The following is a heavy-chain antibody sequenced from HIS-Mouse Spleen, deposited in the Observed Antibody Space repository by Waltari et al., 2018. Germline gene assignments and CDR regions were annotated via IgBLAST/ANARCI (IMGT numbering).Heavy chain of an antibody. CDR1: GGSFSGYY. D-gene: IGHD6-13*01. CDR2: SNHSGSP. V-gene: IGHV4-34*01. CDR3: ARVNSSFDY. J-gene: IGHJ4*02. Sequence: QVQLQQWGAGLLKPSETLSLTCAVYGGSFSGYYWSWIRQPPGKGLEWIGESNHSGSPNYNPSLKSRVTISVDTSKNQFSLKLSSVTAADTAVYYCARVNSSFDYWGQGTLVTVSS.